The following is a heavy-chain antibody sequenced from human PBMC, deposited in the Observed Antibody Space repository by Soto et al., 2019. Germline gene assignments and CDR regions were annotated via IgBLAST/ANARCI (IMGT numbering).Heavy chain of an antibody. J-gene: IGHJ6*02. CDR2: IIPIFGTA. V-gene: IGHV1-69*12. D-gene: IGHD3-10*01. CDR3: ARSGACPGDYYYGMDV. Sequence: QVQLVQSGAEVKKPGSSVKVSCKASGGTVSSYAISWVRQAPGQGLEWMGGIIPIFGTADYAQKFQGRVTITADESTSTAYMELSSLRSEDTAVYYCARSGACPGDYYYGMDVWGQGTTVTVSS. CDR1: GGTVSSYA.